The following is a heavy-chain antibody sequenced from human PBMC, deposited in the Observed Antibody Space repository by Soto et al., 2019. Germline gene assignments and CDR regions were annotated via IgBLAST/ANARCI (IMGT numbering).Heavy chain of an antibody. D-gene: IGHD6-19*01. J-gene: IGHJ4*02. Sequence: SVKVSCKASGFTFTSSAVQWVRQARGQRLEWIGWIVVGSGNTNYAQKFQERVTITRDMSTSTAYMELSSLRSEDTAVYYCAVGLAVAGITNFDYWGQGTLVTVSS. V-gene: IGHV1-58*01. CDR3: AVGLAVAGITNFDY. CDR1: GFTFTSSA. CDR2: IVVGSGNT.